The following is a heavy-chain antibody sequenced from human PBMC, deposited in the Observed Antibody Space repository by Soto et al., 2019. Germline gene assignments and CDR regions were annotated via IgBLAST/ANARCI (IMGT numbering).Heavy chain of an antibody. CDR2: IYYSGST. CDR1: GGSISSGGYY. V-gene: IGHV4-31*03. D-gene: IGHD2-21*02. Sequence: QVQLQESGPGLVKPSQTLSLTCTVSGGSISSGGYYWSWIRQHPGKGLEWIGYIYYSGSTYYNPSLKSRVTISVDTSKNQFSLKLSSVTAADTAVYYCARVKGPHIVVVTAIQGWFDPWGQGTLVTVSS. CDR3: ARVKGPHIVVVTAIQGWFDP. J-gene: IGHJ5*02.